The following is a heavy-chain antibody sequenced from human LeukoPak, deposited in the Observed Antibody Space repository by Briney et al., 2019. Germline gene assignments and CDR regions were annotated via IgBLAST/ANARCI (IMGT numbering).Heavy chain of an antibody. CDR3: ARVISGWYYFDY. CDR1: GGSISSYY. CDR2: IYYSGST. J-gene: IGHJ4*02. D-gene: IGHD6-19*01. V-gene: IGHV4-59*01. Sequence: SETLSLTCAVSGGSISSYYWSWIRQPPGKGLEWIGYIYYSGSTNYNPSLKSRVTISVDTSKNQFSLKLSSVTAADTAVYYCARVISGWYYFDYWGQGTLVTVSS.